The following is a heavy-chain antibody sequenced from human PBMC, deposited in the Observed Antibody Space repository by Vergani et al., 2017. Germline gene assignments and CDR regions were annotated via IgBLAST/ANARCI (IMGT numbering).Heavy chain of an antibody. D-gene: IGHD3-3*01. Sequence: QLQLQESGPGLVKPSATLSLTCSVSGASLRSSNYYWGWIRQPPGKGLEWIASIYYSGSTYYNPSLKSRVTISVDTSKNQFSLKLSSVTAADTAVYVCARHSTVECRVKLGWIDPWGQGSLVTVSS. V-gene: IGHV4-39*01. J-gene: IGHJ5*02. CDR3: ARHSTVECRVKLGWIDP. CDR1: GASLRSSNYY. CDR2: IYYSGST.